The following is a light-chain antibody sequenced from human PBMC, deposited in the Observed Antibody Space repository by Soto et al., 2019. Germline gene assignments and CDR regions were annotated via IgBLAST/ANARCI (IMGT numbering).Light chain of an antibody. Sequence: QSVRTQPPSVSGAPGQRVPISCTGSSSNIGAVYDVQWYQQLPGTAPNRLIYGNSNRPSGVPDRFSGSKSGTSASLAITGLLAEDDADYYCQSHDSSLSGSVFGTGTQVTVL. CDR2: GNS. CDR3: QSHDSSLSGSV. J-gene: IGLJ1*01. CDR1: SSNIGAVYD. V-gene: IGLV1-40*01.